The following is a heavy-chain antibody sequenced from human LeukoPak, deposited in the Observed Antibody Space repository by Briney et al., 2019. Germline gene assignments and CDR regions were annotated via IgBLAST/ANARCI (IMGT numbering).Heavy chain of an antibody. CDR3: ARFRMVRGVIIA. V-gene: IGHV4-38-2*02. Sequence: SETLSLTCTVSGYSISSGYYWGWIRQPPGKGLEWIGSIYHSGSTYYNPSLKSRVTISVDTSKNQFSLKLSSVTAADTAVYYCARFRMVRGVIIAWGQGTLVTVSS. CDR2: IYHSGST. J-gene: IGHJ4*02. CDR1: GYSISSGYY. D-gene: IGHD3-10*01.